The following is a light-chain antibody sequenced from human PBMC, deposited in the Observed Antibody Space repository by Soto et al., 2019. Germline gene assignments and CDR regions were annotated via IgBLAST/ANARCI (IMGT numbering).Light chain of an antibody. Sequence: EIVMTQSPATLSVSPGERVTLSCRASQIVSSNLAWYQQKPGQAPRLLIYGASTRATGIPARFSGSGSGTEFTLTISSLQSEDFAVYYCQHYNNWPRTFGQGTKVEIK. CDR3: QHYNNWPRT. CDR2: GAS. V-gene: IGKV3-15*01. CDR1: QIVSSN. J-gene: IGKJ1*01.